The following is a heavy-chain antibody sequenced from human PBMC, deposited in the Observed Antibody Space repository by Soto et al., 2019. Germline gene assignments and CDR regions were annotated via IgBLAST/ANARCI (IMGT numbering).Heavy chain of an antibody. J-gene: IGHJ4*02. CDR2: INHLTTT. V-gene: IGHV4-34*01. Sequence: SETLSLTCAVYGGSFSSYHWSWIRQTPGKGLEWIGEINHLTTTNYNPSLKSRVIISLDTPKNQFSLKLSSVTAADTAVYYCAGGYDTALAPIFWGQGILVTVSS. CDR3: AGGYDTALAPIF. D-gene: IGHD5-18*01. CDR1: GGSFSSYH.